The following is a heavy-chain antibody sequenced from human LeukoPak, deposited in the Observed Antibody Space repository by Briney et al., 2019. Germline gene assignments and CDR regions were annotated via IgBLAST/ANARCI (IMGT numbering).Heavy chain of an antibody. D-gene: IGHD2-15*01. CDR3: AKVDRSGGSLLELDY. V-gene: IGHV3-74*01. J-gene: IGHJ4*02. CDR1: GFTFSSYW. CDR2: INSDGSST. Sequence: GGSLRLSCAASGFTFSSYWMHWVRQAPGKGLVWVSRINSDGSSTSYADSVKGRFTISRDNSKNTLYLQMNSLRAEDTAVYYCAKVDRSGGSLLELDYWGQGTLVTVSS.